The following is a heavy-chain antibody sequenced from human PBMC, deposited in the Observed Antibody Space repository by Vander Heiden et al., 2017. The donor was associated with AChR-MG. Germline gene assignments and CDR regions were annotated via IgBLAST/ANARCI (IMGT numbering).Heavy chain of an antibody. Sequence: EVQLVESGGGLVKPGGSLRLSCAASGFTFSSYSMNWVRQAPGKGLEWVSSISSSSSYIYYADSVKGRFTISRDNAKNSLYLQMNSLRAEDTAVYYCAREAYYYDSSGYYFFDYWGQGTLVTVSS. CDR2: ISSSSSYI. CDR1: GFTFSSYS. CDR3: AREAYYYDSSGYYFFDY. D-gene: IGHD3-22*01. J-gene: IGHJ4*02. V-gene: IGHV3-21*01.